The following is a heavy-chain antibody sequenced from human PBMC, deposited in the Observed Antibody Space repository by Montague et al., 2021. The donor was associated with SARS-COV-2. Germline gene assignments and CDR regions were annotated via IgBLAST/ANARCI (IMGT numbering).Heavy chain of an antibody. D-gene: IGHD1-26*01. CDR3: ARVGIYYYCGMDV. J-gene: IGHJ6*02. CDR2: ISSSSSYI. Sequence: SLRLSCAASGFTFSSYTMNWVRQAPGKGLEWVSSISSSSSYISYADLVKGRFTISRDNAKNSLYLQMNSLRAEDTAVYYCARVGIYYYCGMDVWGQGTTVTVSS. CDR1: GFTFSSYT. V-gene: IGHV3-21*01.